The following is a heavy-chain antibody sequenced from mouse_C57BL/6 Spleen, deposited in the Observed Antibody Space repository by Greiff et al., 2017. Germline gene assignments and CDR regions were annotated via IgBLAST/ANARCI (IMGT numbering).Heavy chain of an antibody. CDR1: GFSLTSYG. V-gene: IGHV2-5*01. J-gene: IGHJ4*01. Sequence: QVQLQQSGPGLVQPSQSLSITCTVSGFSLTSYGVHWVRQSPGKGLEWLGVIWRGGSTDYNAAFMSSLSITKDNNKSQVFYKMNSMQADDAAIYYCGKKWGHRDAMDYWGQGTSVTVSS. CDR3: GKKWGHRDAMDY. CDR2: IWRGGST.